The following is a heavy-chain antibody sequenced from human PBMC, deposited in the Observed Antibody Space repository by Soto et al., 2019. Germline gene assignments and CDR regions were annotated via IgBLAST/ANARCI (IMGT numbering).Heavy chain of an antibody. CDR2: ISYDGSNK. CDR3: AKDRDSIGWFSGYYYGVDV. CDR1: GFTFSSYG. J-gene: IGHJ6*02. D-gene: IGHD6-19*01. Sequence: QVQLVESGGGVVQPGRSLRLSCAASGFTFSSYGMHWVRQAPGKGLEWVALISYDGSNKYYADSVKGRFTICRDNSKDTLSLQVSSLRPEDTAVYYCAKDRDSIGWFSGYYYGVDVWGQGTTVTVSS. V-gene: IGHV3-30*18.